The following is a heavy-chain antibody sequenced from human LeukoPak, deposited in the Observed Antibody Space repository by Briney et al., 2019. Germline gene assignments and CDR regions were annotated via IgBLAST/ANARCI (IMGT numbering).Heavy chain of an antibody. V-gene: IGHV1-2*02. D-gene: IGHD3-10*01. Sequence: ASVKVSCKASGYTFTGYYIHWVRQAPGQGLEWMGWINPNSGGTNYAQKFQGRVTMTRDTSISTAYMELSRLRSDDTAVYYCARGGSRTSGYFDYWGQGTLVTVSS. J-gene: IGHJ4*02. CDR3: ARGGSRTSGYFDY. CDR2: INPNSGGT. CDR1: GYTFTGYY.